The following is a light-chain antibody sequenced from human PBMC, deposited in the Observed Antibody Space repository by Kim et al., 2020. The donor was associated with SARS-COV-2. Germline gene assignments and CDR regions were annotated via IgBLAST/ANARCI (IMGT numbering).Light chain of an antibody. J-gene: IGKJ1*01. CDR3: QQLNSYPLA. Sequence: ASVGDRVTITCRARQGISSYLACYQQKPGKAPKLLIYAASTLQSGVPSRFSGSGSGTDFTLTISSLQPEDFATYYCQQLNSYPLAFGQGTKVDIK. CDR2: AAS. CDR1: QGISSY. V-gene: IGKV1-9*01.